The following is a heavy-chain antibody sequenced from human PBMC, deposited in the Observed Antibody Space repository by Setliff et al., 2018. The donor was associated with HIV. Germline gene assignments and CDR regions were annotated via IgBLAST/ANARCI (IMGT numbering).Heavy chain of an antibody. CDR3: ARAPYVSGSFGWFDP. Sequence: PSETLSLTCTVSGGSISSGGYYWSWIRQHPGKGLEWIGYIYYTGINNYNPSLKSLVTISLDTSKNQFSLKLTSVTAADTAVYYCARAPYVSGSFGWFDPWGQGTLVTVS. CDR2: IYYTGIN. J-gene: IGHJ5*02. V-gene: IGHV4-31*01. D-gene: IGHD3-10*01. CDR1: GGSISSGGYY.